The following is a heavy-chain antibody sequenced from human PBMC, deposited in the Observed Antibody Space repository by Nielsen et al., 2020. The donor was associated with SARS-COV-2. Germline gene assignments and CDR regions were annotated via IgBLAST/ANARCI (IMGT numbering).Heavy chain of an antibody. D-gene: IGHD1-26*01. V-gene: IGHV4-31*03. CDR2: IYYSGST. J-gene: IGHJ6*02. CDR1: GGSISSGGYY. Sequence: SETLSLTCTVSGGSISSGGYYWSWIRQHPGKGLEWIGYIYYSGSTYYNPSLKSRVTISVDTSKNQFSLKLSSVTAADTAVYYCARDLSGSYGLYYYGMDVWGQGTTVTVSS. CDR3: ARDLSGSYGLYYYGMDV.